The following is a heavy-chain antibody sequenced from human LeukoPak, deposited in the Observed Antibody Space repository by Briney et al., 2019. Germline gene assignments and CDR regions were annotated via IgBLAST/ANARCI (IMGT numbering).Heavy chain of an antibody. CDR2: INSDGRSA. CDR3: ARDLCSGGNCYSDWDY. CDR1: GFTFSSYW. V-gene: IGHV3-74*01. Sequence: GGSLRLSCAASGFTFSSYWMHGVRQAPGKGLVWVSRINSDGRSASYADSVKGRFTISRDNAKNTLYLQMNSLRAEDTAVYYCARDLCSGGNCYSDWDYWGQGTLVTVSS. J-gene: IGHJ4*02. D-gene: IGHD2-15*01.